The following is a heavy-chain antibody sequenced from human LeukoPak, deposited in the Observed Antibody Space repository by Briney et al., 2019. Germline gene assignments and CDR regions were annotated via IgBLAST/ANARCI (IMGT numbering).Heavy chain of an antibody. J-gene: IGHJ4*02. Sequence: GASVKVSCKASGYTFTNNGISWVRQAPGQGLEWMGWINPKSGVTNYAQKFQGRVTMTWDTSINTTFMELSRLRSDDTAVYYCARRIAVAGSPVYYFDYWGQGTLVTVSS. CDR3: ARRIAVAGSPVYYFDY. CDR2: INPKSGVT. V-gene: IGHV1-2*02. CDR1: GYTFTNNG. D-gene: IGHD6-19*01.